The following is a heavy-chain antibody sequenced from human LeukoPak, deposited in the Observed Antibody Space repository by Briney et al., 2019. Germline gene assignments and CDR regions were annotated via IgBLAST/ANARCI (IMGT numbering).Heavy chain of an antibody. CDR1: GFTFRDYD. CDR2: IGAAGDT. Sequence: PGGSLRLSCVASGFTFRDYDMHWVRQAPGKGLEWVSSIGAAGDTYYSGSVKGRFTISRENAKNSLYLQMNSLSAGDTAVYYCARGSCSSASCYKALNSWGQGALVTVSS. J-gene: IGHJ4*02. D-gene: IGHD2-2*01. V-gene: IGHV3-13*04. CDR3: ARGSCSSASCYKALNS.